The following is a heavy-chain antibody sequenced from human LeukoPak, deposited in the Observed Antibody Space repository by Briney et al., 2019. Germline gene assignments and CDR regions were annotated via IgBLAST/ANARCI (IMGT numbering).Heavy chain of an antibody. V-gene: IGHV4-59*01. D-gene: IGHD6-13*01. J-gene: IGHJ4*02. CDR1: GGSLSSYY. Sequence: MSSETLSLTCTVSGGSLSSYYWSWIRQPPGKGLEWIGYIYYSGSTNYNPSLKSRVTISVDTSKNQFSLKLSSVTAADTAVYYCASGAAAVDYWGQGTLVTVSS. CDR3: ASGAAAVDY. CDR2: IYYSGST.